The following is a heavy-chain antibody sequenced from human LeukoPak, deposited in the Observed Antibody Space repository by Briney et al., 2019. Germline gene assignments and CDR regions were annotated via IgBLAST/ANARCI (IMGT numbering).Heavy chain of an antibody. Sequence: GGSLRLSCAASGFTFSSYGMHWVRQAPGKGLEWVAIIWYDGTNKYYADSVKGRFTISRDKSKNTVYLQMNSLRVGDTAVYYCARDRIGKYSIDYWGQGTLVTVSS. CDR1: GFTFSSYG. V-gene: IGHV3-33*01. J-gene: IGHJ4*02. CDR3: ARDRIGKYSIDY. CDR2: IWYDGTNK. D-gene: IGHD2-15*01.